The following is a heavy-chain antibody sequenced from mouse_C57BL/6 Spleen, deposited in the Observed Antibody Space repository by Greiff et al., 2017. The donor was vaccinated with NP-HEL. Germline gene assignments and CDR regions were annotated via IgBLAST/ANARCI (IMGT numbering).Heavy chain of an antibody. D-gene: IGHD1-1*01. J-gene: IGHJ2*01. CDR3: ARGATVVVDY. CDR1: GYAFSSYW. CDR2: IYPGDGDT. Sequence: VKLVESGAELVKPGASVKISCKASGYAFSSYWMNWVKQRPGKGLEWIGQIYPGDGDTNYNGKFKGKATLTADKSSSTAYMQLSSLTSEDSAVYCCARGATVVVDYWGQGTTLTVSS. V-gene: IGHV1-80*01.